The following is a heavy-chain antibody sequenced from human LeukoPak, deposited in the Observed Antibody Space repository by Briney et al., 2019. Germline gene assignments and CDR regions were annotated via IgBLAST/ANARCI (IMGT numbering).Heavy chain of an antibody. Sequence: GGSLRLSCAASGFTFSSYGMHWVRQAPGKGLEWVAVIWYDGSNKYYADSVKGRFTISRDNSKNTLYLQMNSLRAEDTAVYYCARAAVAYYYFDYWGQGTLVTVSS. V-gene: IGHV3-33*01. D-gene: IGHD6-19*01. CDR2: IWYDGSNK. J-gene: IGHJ4*02. CDR3: ARAAVAYYYFDY. CDR1: GFTFSSYG.